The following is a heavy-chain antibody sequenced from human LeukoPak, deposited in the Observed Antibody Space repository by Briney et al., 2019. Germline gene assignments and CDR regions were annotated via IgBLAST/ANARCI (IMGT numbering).Heavy chain of an antibody. D-gene: IGHD4-17*01. J-gene: IGHJ2*01. CDR3: TTYSTVNNYRGYWCFDL. V-gene: IGHV3-15*01. Sequence: GGSLRLSCAASGFTFSNAWMSWVRQAPGKGLEWVGRIKSKTDGGTTDYAASVKGRFTISRDDSKNTVDLQMNGLKTEDTAVYYCTTYSTVNNYRGYWCFDLWGRGTLVTVSS. CDR2: IKSKTDGGTT. CDR1: GFTFSNAW.